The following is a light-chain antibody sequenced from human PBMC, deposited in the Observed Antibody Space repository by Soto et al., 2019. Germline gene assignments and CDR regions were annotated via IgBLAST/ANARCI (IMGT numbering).Light chain of an antibody. V-gene: IGKV3-15*01. CDR1: QSVTSN. Sequence: EIVMTQSPVTLSVSPGERATLSCRASQSVTSNLAWYQQKPGQAPRLLISGASTRATGIPVRFSGSGSGTEFTLTISSLQSEDFAVYYCQQYNNWPRTFGQGTKVEIK. CDR2: GAS. J-gene: IGKJ1*01. CDR3: QQYNNWPRT.